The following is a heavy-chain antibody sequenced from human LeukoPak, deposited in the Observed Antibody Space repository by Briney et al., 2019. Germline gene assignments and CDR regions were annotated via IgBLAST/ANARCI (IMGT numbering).Heavy chain of an antibody. Sequence: SQTLSLTCAVSGGSISSGGYSWSWIRQPPGKGLGWIRYICHSGSTYYNPSLKSRVTISVDRSKNQSSLKLSSVTATDTAVYYCARDQGGYSGYDSYYFDYWGQGTLVTVSS. CDR2: ICHSGST. CDR1: GGSISSGGYS. CDR3: ARDQGGYSGYDSYYFDY. V-gene: IGHV4-30-2*01. J-gene: IGHJ4*02. D-gene: IGHD5-12*01.